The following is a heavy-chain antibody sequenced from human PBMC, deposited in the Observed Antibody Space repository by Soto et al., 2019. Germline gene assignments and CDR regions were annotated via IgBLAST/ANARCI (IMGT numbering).Heavy chain of an antibody. CDR2: IRGSGGSP. D-gene: IGHD2-2*01. CDR1: GFTFSTYT. Sequence: EVQLLESGGGLVQPGGSLRLSCAASGFTFSTYTMSWVRRAPGKGLEWVSAIRGSGGSPSYADSVQGRFTISRDNPKKTLDLQMNSLRAEDTAVYYCANARCSTTSCYVPVYWGQGTLVTVSS. CDR3: ANARCSTTSCYVPVY. J-gene: IGHJ4*02. V-gene: IGHV3-23*01.